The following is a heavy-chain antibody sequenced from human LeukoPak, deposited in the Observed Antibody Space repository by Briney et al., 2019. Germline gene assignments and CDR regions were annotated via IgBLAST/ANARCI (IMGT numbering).Heavy chain of an antibody. D-gene: IGHD3-22*01. J-gene: IGHJ4*02. V-gene: IGHV1-24*01. CDR3: ARDVSYYDSGYYYDY. CDR2: FDPEDGET. CDR1: GYTLTELS. Sequence: GASVKVSCKVSGYTLTELSMHWVRQAPGKGLEWMGGFDPEDGETIYAQKFQGRVTMTEDTSTDTAYMELSRLRSDDTAVYYCARDVSYYDSGYYYDYWGQGTLVTVSS.